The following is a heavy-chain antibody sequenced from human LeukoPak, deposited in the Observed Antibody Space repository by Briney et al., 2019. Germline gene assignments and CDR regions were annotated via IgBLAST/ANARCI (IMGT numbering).Heavy chain of an antibody. V-gene: IGHV4-59*01. J-gene: IGHJ5*02. CDR1: GGSISRFF. D-gene: IGHD3-10*01. Sequence: SETLSLTCTVSGGSISRFFWSWTRQSPGKGLEYIGYIYYSWTTDYNPTLKRPDNMSLNTSENHFSLNLTSETPAHTAIYYCARAGCGSGRWGWLGPWGEGTLVTVSS. CDR2: IYYSWTT. CDR3: ARAGCGSGRWGWLGP.